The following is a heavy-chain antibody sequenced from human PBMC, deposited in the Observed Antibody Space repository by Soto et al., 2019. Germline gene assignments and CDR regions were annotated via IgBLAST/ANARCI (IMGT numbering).Heavy chain of an antibody. D-gene: IGHD6-13*01. V-gene: IGHV1-69*08. Sequence: QVQLVQSGAEVKKPGSSVKVSCKASGGAFSSYTISWVRQAPGQGLEWMGRIIPILGIANYAQKFQGRVTITADKSTSTAYMELSSLRSEDTAVYYCARDVAAAASFDYWGQGTLVTVSS. J-gene: IGHJ4*02. CDR2: IIPILGIA. CDR1: GGAFSSYT. CDR3: ARDVAAAASFDY.